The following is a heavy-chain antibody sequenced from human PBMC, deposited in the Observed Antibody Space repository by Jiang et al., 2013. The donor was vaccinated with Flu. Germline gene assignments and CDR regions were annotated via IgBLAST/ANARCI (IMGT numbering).Heavy chain of an antibody. J-gene: IGHJ5*02. Sequence: GSGLVKPSETLSLTCAVSGDSISSSGFYWGWIRQSPGKGLEWIGSVYYTGITSYNPSLESRVTISVDTSKNQISLTLRSVTAADTAMYYCARERYCSGGVCYIWFDPWGQGALVTVS. CDR3: ARERYCSGGVCYIWFDP. CDR1: GDSISSSGFY. V-gene: IGHV4-39*07. CDR2: VYYTGIT. D-gene: IGHD2-15*01.